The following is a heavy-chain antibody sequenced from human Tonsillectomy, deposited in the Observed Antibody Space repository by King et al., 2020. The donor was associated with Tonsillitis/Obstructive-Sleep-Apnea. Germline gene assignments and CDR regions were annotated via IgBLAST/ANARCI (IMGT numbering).Heavy chain of an antibody. J-gene: IGHJ3*02. Sequence: QLQESGPGLVKPSETLSLTCTVSGDSISSYYWSWIRQPPGKGLEWIGYIYYSGSINYNPSLKSRVTISVDTSKNEFSLKLSSVTAADTAVYYCARAYYGILTGYLHDAFDIWGQGTMVTVSS. V-gene: IGHV4-59*08. CDR3: ARAYYGILTGYLHDAFDI. CDR1: GDSISSYY. CDR2: IYYSGSI. D-gene: IGHD3-9*01.